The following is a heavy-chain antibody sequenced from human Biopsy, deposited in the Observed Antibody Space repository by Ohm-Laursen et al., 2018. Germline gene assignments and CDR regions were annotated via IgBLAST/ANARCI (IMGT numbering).Heavy chain of an antibody. CDR1: GGPTDSYY. J-gene: IGHJ2*01. CDR2: IYFTGRT. D-gene: IGHD5-24*01. CDR3: ASAGYNPDWNFDL. Sequence: SETLSLTCTVSGGPTDSYYWSWIRQPPGKALEWIGYIYFTGRTSYNPSLKSRVTMSVNTSKKQFSLRLSSVTAADTAVYYCASAGYNPDWNFDLWGRGTRVTVSS. V-gene: IGHV4-59*12.